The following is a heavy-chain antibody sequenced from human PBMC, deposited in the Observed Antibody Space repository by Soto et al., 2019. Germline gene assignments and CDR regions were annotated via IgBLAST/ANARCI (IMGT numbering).Heavy chain of an antibody. CDR2: IYYSGST. CDR1: GGSISSGGYY. CDR3: AREALRYFDWLPRYYFDY. V-gene: IGHV4-31*03. D-gene: IGHD3-9*01. Sequence: TLSRTCPVPGGSISSGGYYWMWIRQHPGKGLEWIGYIYYSGSTYYNPSLKSRVTISVDTSKNQFSLKLSSVTAADTAVYYCAREALRYFDWLPRYYFDYWGQGTLVTVSS. J-gene: IGHJ4*02.